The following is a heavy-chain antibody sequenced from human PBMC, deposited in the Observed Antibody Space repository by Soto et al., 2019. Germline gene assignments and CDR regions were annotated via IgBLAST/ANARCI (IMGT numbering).Heavy chain of an antibody. D-gene: IGHD6-19*01. CDR1: GFTFSSYG. J-gene: IGHJ4*02. CDR2: IWYDGSNK. CDR3: AREGYGIAVALFDY. Sequence: QVQLVESGGGVDQPGRSLRLSCAASGFTFSSYGMHWVRQAPGKGLEWVAVIWYDGSNKYYADSVKGRFTISRDNSKNTLYLQMNSLRAEDTAVYYCAREGYGIAVALFDYWGQGTLVTVSS. V-gene: IGHV3-33*01.